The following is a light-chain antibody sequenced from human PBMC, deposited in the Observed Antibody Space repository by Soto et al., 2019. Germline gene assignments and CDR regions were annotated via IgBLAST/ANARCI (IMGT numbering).Light chain of an antibody. CDR2: KAS. V-gene: IGKV1-5*03. J-gene: IGKJ1*01. Sequence: DIQMTQSPSTLSASVGDRVTITCRASQSIGSWLAWFQQKPGKAPKVLIYKASSLESGVPSRFSGSGSGTEFTLTISSLQPDDFAPYYCQQYNSYSSFGQGTKVEIK. CDR3: QQYNSYSS. CDR1: QSIGSW.